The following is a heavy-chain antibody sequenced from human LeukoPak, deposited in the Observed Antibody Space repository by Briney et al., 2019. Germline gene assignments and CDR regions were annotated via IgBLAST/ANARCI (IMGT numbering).Heavy chain of an antibody. J-gene: IGHJ6*02. CDR2: XXXXXXX. D-gene: IGHD2-15*01. CDR3: AXXXXLGYCSGGSCYLRGVPPPYYYYGMDV. CDR1: GGSFSGXX. V-gene: IGHV4-34*01. Sequence: SETLSLTCAVYGGSFSGXXXXWIRQPPGQXXXXXXXXXXXXXXXXXXXLKXRVTISVDTPKNQFSLKLRAVTAADTAVYYCAXXXXLGYCSGGSCYLRGVPPPYYYYGMDVWGQGTTVTVSS.